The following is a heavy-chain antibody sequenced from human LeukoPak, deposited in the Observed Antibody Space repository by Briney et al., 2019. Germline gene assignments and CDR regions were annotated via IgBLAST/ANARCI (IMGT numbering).Heavy chain of an antibody. J-gene: IGHJ5*02. CDR2: IKNRGST. V-gene: IGHV4-34*01. CDR3: ASGKGVLRYFDWLLSPNWFDP. D-gene: IGHD3-9*01. CDR1: GASFRGTY. Sequence: SPSLSLTSAFDGASFRGTYLSWFRTPPGKGLGWIGEIKNRGSTNYNPSLKSRVNISVDTSKNQFSLKLSSVTAAETAVYYCASGKGVLRYFDWLLSPNWFDPWGQGTLVTVSS.